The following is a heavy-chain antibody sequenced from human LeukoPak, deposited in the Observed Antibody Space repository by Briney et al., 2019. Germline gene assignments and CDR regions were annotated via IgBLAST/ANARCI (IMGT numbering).Heavy chain of an antibody. CDR3: AREGYSYGSPYFDY. V-gene: IGHV3-53*01. CDR2: IYSGGST. J-gene: IGHJ4*02. CDR1: GFTVSSNY. Sequence: GGSLRLSCAASGFTVSSNYMSWVRQAPGKGLEWVSVIYSGGSTYYADSVKGRFTISRDNSKNTLYLQMNSLRAGDTAVYYCAREGYSYGSPYFDYWGQGTLVTVSS. D-gene: IGHD5-18*01.